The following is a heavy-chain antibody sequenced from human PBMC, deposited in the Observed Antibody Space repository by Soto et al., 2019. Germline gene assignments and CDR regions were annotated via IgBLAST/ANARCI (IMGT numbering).Heavy chain of an antibody. V-gene: IGHV4-28*03. Sequence: SETLSLTCAVSGYSISSSNWWGWIRQPPGKGLEWIGYIYYSGSTYYNPSLKSRVTMSVDTSKNHFSLKLSSVTAADTAVYYCAIDQQEWLRDWFDPWGQGTLVTVYS. CDR1: GYSISSSNW. D-gene: IGHD3-3*01. CDR3: AIDQQEWLRDWFDP. J-gene: IGHJ5*02. CDR2: IYYSGST.